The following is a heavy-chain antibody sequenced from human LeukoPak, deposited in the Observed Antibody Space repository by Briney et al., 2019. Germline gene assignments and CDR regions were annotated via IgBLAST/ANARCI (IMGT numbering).Heavy chain of an antibody. CDR1: GYTFTSYA. V-gene: IGHV1-2*06. CDR2: INPNSGGT. CDR3: ARGLPESKTIVVVVAATPGWFDP. J-gene: IGHJ5*02. D-gene: IGHD2-15*01. Sequence: ASVKVSCKASGYTFTSYAMNWVRQAPGQGLEWMGRINPNSGGTNYAQKFQGRVTMTRDTSISTAYMELSRLRSDDTAVYYCARGLPESKTIVVVVAATPGWFDPWGQGTLVTVSS.